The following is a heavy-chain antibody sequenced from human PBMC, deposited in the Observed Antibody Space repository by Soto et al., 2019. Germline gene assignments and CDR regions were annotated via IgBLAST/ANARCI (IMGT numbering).Heavy chain of an antibody. D-gene: IGHD3-10*01. CDR2: INHSGST. CDR1: GGSFSGYY. V-gene: IGHV4-34*01. J-gene: IGHJ3*02. Sequence: QVQLQQWGAGLLKPSETLSLTCAVYGGSFSGYYWSWIRQPPGKGLEWIGEINHSGSTNYNPSLKSRVTISVDTSKNQFSLKLSSVTAADTAVYYCARGRRLLLWFWESTDAFDIWGQGTMVTVSS. CDR3: ARGRRLLLWFWESTDAFDI.